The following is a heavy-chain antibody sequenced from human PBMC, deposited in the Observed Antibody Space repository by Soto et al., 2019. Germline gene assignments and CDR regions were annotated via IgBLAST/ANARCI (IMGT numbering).Heavy chain of an antibody. D-gene: IGHD3-10*01. CDR2: IYSGGST. CDR3: ARVNPGSGSVDC. Sequence: EVQLVESGGGLIQPGGSLRLSCAASGFTVSSNYMSWVRQAPGKGLEWVSVIYSGGSTYYADSVKGRFTISRDNSKNTPYLQMNGLRAEDTAVYYCARVNPGSGSVDCWGQGTLVTVSS. V-gene: IGHV3-53*01. CDR1: GFTVSSNY. J-gene: IGHJ4*02.